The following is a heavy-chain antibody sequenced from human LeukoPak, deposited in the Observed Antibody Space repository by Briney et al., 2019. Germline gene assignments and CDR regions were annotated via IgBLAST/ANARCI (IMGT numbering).Heavy chain of an antibody. V-gene: IGHV4-59*08. J-gene: IGHJ4*02. CDR2: IYNSGST. Sequence: SETLSLTCTVSGGSISSYWWSWIRQPPGKGLEWIGYIYNSGSTNYNPSLKSRVTISVDMSKNQFSLKLSSVTTADTAVYYCASLGGTYDYWGQGTLVTVSS. D-gene: IGHD1-26*01. CDR3: ASLGGTYDY. CDR1: GGSISSYW.